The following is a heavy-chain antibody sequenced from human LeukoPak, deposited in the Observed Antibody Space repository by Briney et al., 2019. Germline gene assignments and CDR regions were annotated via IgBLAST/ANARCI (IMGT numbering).Heavy chain of an antibody. Sequence: PSETLFLTCTVSGGSISSYYWNWIRQPPGKGLEWIGYVYSSGSTNYNPSLKSRVTISVDTSKNQFSLKLNSVTAADTAVYYCARRMSHLYNFEYWGQGTLVTVSS. CDR3: ARRMSHLYNFEY. V-gene: IGHV4-59*08. D-gene: IGHD5-24*01. CDR1: GGSISSYY. CDR2: VYSSGST. J-gene: IGHJ4*02.